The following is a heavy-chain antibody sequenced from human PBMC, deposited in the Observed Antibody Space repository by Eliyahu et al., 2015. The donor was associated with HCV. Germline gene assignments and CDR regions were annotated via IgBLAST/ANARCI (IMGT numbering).Heavy chain of an antibody. J-gene: IGHJ4*02. D-gene: IGHD4-17*01. V-gene: IGHV1-69*01. CDR1: GGTFSTYG. Sequence: EVKKPGSSVKVSCKPSGGTFSTYGISWVRQAPGQGLEWMGGIIPIFGTTSYAPKFQGRVTISADESTSTAYMEVTSLRSEDTAVYYCATAEATTVTSIDYWGQGTLVTVSS. CDR3: ATAEATTVTSIDY. CDR2: IIPIFGTT.